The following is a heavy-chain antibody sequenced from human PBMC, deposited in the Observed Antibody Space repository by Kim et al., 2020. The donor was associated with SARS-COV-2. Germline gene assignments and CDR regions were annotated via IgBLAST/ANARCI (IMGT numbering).Heavy chain of an antibody. V-gene: IGHV1-69*04. J-gene: IGHJ6*03. D-gene: IGHD3-3*01. CDR3: ARDVGVVIIRYYYYMDV. Sequence: FQGRVTITADKSTSTAYMELSSLRSEDTAVYYCARDVGVVIIRYYYYMDVWGKGTTVTVSS.